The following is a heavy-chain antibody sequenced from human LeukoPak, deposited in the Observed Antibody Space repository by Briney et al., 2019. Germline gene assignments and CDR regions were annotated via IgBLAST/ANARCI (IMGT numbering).Heavy chain of an antibody. V-gene: IGHV3-11*01. CDR1: GFTSSDYY. CDR2: ISSSGSTI. D-gene: IGHD6-13*01. CDR3: ARRQLVDYNWFDP. J-gene: IGHJ5*02. Sequence: GGSLRLSCAASGFTSSDYYMSWIRQAPGEGVEGVSYISSSGSTIYYADSVKRRFTISRDNAKNSLYLQMNSLRAEDTAVYYCARRQLVDYNWFDPWGQGTLVTVSS.